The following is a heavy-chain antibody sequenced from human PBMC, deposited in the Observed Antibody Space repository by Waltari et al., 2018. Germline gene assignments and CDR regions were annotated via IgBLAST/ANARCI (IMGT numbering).Heavy chain of an antibody. CDR1: GGSISSSNW. CDR2: IYHSGST. Sequence: QVQLQESGPGLVKPSGTLSLTCAVSGGSISSSNWWSWVRQPPGKGLEWIGEIYHSGSTNYNPSLKSRVTISVDKSKNTLYLQMGSLRAEDMAVYYCARGYSSSWYPPFDYWGQGTLVTVSS. J-gene: IGHJ4*02. CDR3: ARGYSSSWYPPFDY. D-gene: IGHD6-13*01. V-gene: IGHV4-4*02.